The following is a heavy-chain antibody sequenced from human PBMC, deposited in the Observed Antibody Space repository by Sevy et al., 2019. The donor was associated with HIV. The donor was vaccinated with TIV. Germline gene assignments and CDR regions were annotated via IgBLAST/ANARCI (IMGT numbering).Heavy chain of an antibody. V-gene: IGHV4-30-4*08. J-gene: IGHJ4*02. CDR3: ASYGIPFVGGSFFDY. D-gene: IGHD1-26*01. Sequence: SETLSLTCAVSGGSIGSGDYTWNWIRQPPGKGLEWIGYIFSSGTTHYNPSLTSRVAISVDTSKNQVSLRLNSVTAADTAVYYCASYGIPFVGGSFFDYWGQGTLVTVSS. CDR2: IFSSGTT. CDR1: GGSIGSGDYT.